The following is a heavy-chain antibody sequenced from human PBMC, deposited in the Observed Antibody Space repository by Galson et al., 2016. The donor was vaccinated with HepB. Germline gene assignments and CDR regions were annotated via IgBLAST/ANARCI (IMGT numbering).Heavy chain of an antibody. D-gene: IGHD6-19*01. V-gene: IGHV3-30*04. CDR3: AKDNGAWLVDY. Sequence: LRLSCAASGFTFRSYTMHWVRQAPGKGLEWVAVISSDGRKEYYADSVKGRFTISRDNSKNTLYLQMNSLRTEDAAVYYCAKDNGAWLVDYWGQGSLVTVSS. J-gene: IGHJ4*02. CDR2: ISSDGRKE. CDR1: GFTFRSYT.